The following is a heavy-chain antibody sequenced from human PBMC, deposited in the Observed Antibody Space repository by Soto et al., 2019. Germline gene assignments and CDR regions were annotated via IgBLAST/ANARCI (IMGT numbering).Heavy chain of an antibody. CDR3: ARSQGGSSSLDIYYYYYYGMDV. V-gene: IGHV1-69*01. CDR2: VIPIFGTA. CDR1: GGTFSSYA. D-gene: IGHD2-15*01. J-gene: IGHJ6*02. Sequence: QVQLVQSGAEVKKPGSSVKVSCKAPGGTFSSYAISWVRQAPGQGLEWMGGVIPIFGTAKYAQKFQGRVTRTADESTSTGYMGLRSLRSEDTAVYYCARSQGGSSSLDIYYYYYYGMDVWGQGTTVTVSS.